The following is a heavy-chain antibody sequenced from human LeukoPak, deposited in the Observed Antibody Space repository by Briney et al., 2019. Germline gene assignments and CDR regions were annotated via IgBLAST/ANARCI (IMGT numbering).Heavy chain of an antibody. D-gene: IGHD2-21*02. Sequence: GSLRLSCAASGFTFSSDSMNWVRQPPGKGLEWSGSIYYSGGTYYNPSLECRVTISVDTSKNQFSLKLSSVTAADTAVYYCARRPVVVTAGFDYWGQGTLVTVSS. CDR1: GFTFSSDSM. V-gene: IGHV4-39*07. J-gene: IGHJ4*02. CDR3: ARRPVVVTAGFDY. CDR2: IYYSGGT.